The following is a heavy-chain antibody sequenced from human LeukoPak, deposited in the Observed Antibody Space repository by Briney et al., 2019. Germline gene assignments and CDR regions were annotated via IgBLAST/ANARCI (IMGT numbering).Heavy chain of an antibody. J-gene: IGHJ4*02. V-gene: IGHV3-53*01. CDR2: IYSGGST. D-gene: IGHD3-10*01. Sequence: GGSLRFSCAASGFSVSTNYMSWVRQAPGKGLEWVSVIYSGGSTYYADSVKGRFTISRDNSKNTLYLQMNSLRAEDTAVYYCAKDASYYPRYFDYWGQGTLVTVSS. CDR3: AKDASYYPRYFDY. CDR1: GFSVSTNY.